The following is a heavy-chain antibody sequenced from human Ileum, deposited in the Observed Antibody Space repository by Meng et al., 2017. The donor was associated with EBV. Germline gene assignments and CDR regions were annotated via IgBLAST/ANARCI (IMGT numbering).Heavy chain of an antibody. Sequence: QVQPQESGPGRVKPSQTLSLTCTVSGGSISTGGYYWSWIRQHPGKGLEWIGYIHSSGSTYYNPSLRSRLTISVDTSKNQFSLKLSSVTAADTAVYYCARASYGSGSPLGESWFDPWGQGTLVTVSS. CDR2: IHSSGST. V-gene: IGHV4-31*03. CDR3: ARASYGSGSPLGESWFDP. CDR1: GGSISTGGYY. D-gene: IGHD3-10*01. J-gene: IGHJ5*02.